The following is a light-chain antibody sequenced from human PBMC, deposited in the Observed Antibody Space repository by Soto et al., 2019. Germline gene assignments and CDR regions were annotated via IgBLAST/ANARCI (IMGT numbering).Light chain of an antibody. V-gene: IGKV3-20*01. CDR2: GAY. CDR1: QSVSSSY. CDR3: QQFNNYPLI. J-gene: IGKJ4*01. Sequence: IVFARTPGTLSFSPGERATLSCRASQSVSSSYLAWYQQKPGQAPRLLIYGAYTRATGIPARFSGSGSGTDFTLTISSLQPEDFATYYCQQFNNYPLICGGGTKVDI.